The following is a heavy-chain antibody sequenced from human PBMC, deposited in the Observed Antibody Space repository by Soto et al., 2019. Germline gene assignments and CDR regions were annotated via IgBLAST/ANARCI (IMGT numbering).Heavy chain of an antibody. J-gene: IGHJ4*02. D-gene: IGHD6-19*01. Sequence: ASVKVSCKASGYTFTSYGISWVRQAPGQGLEWMGWISAYNGNTNYAQKLQGRVTMTTDTSTSTAYMELRSLRSDDTAVYYCARDLPHIAVAEGYFDYWGQGTLVTVSS. V-gene: IGHV1-18*01. CDR1: GYTFTSYG. CDR2: ISAYNGNT. CDR3: ARDLPHIAVAEGYFDY.